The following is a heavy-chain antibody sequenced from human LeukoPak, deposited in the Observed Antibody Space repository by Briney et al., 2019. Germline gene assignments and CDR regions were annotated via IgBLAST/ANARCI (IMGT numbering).Heavy chain of an antibody. D-gene: IGHD3-10*01. CDR3: ARDYYGSGSYQENVFGY. CDR2: IYHSGST. J-gene: IGHJ4*02. CDR1: GYSISSGYY. V-gene: IGHV4-38-2*02. Sequence: SETLSLTCTVSGYSISSGYYWGWIRQPPGKELEWIGSIYHSGSTYYNPSLKSRVTISVDTSKNQFSLKLSSVTAADTALYYCARDYYGSGSYQENVFGYWGQRTLVTVSS.